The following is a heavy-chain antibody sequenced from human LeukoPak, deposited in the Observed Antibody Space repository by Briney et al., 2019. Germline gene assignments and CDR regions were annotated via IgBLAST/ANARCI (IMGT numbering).Heavy chain of an antibody. J-gene: IGHJ2*01. CDR1: GFTFSKAW. D-gene: IGHD3-10*01. Sequence: GGSLRLSCAASGFTFSKAWMSWVRQAPWKGPEWVSSISSGSDYTFYADSVKGRFTISRDNSKNTLYLQMNSLRAGDTAIYHCAKIGVIGNWYYDVWGRGTLVTVSS. CDR2: ISSGSDYT. CDR3: AKIGVIGNWYYDV. V-gene: IGHV3-23*01.